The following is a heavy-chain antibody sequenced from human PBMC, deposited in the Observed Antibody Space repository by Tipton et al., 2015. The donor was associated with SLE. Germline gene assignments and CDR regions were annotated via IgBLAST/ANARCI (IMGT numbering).Heavy chain of an antibody. CDR1: GGSFSGYY. J-gene: IGHJ6*02. CDR2: INHSGST. V-gene: IGHV4-34*01. Sequence: TLSLTCAVYGGSFSGYYWSWIRQPPGKGLEWIGEINHSGSTNYNPSLKSRVTISVDTSKNQFSLKLSSVTAADTAVYYCARRKSSSWANCYCYGMDVWGQGTTVTVS. CDR3: ARRKSSSWANCYCYGMDV. D-gene: IGHD6-13*01.